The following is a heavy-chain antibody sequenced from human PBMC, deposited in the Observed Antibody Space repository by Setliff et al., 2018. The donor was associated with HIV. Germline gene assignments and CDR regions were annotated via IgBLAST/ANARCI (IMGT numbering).Heavy chain of an antibody. CDR1: GGIFSRFA. Sequence: SVKVSCKASGGIFSRFAFSWVRQAPGQGLEWMGGIIPIFGTPNYAQKFQGRVTITTDESTNTVYMELHSLTSEDTAIYYCASSAGAVPTTAPYGDYYYYFYMDVWGKGTTVTVS. D-gene: IGHD1-1*01. CDR3: ASSAGAVPTTAPYGDYYYYFYMDV. J-gene: IGHJ6*03. CDR2: IIPIFGTP. V-gene: IGHV1-69*05.